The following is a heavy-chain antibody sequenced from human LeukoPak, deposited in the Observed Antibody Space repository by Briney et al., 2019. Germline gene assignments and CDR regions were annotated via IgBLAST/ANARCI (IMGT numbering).Heavy chain of an antibody. D-gene: IGHD3-9*01. V-gene: IGHV7-4-1*02. CDR2: INTNTGNP. J-gene: IGHJ4*02. Sequence: PGASVRVSCKASGYTFTNYAMNWVRQAPGQGHEWMGWINTNTGNPTYDQGFTGRFVFSLDTSVSTAYLQINSLKAEDTAVYYCAREDYDVLTGYYPIDYWGQGTLVTVSS. CDR1: GYTFTNYA. CDR3: AREDYDVLTGYYPIDY.